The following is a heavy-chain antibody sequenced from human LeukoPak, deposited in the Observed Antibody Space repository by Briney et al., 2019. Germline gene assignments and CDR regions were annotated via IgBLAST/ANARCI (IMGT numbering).Heavy chain of an antibody. V-gene: IGHV3-7*01. CDR1: GFTFSSYW. D-gene: IGHD6-6*01. Sequence: GGSLRLSCAASGFTFSSYWMSWVRQAPGKGLEWVANIQQDGSERYYVDSVKGRFTISRDNAKNSLYLQMNSLRAEDTAVYYCARELGSYSSSSQGDYWGQGTLVTVSS. CDR2: IQQDGSER. J-gene: IGHJ4*02. CDR3: ARELGSYSSSSQGDY.